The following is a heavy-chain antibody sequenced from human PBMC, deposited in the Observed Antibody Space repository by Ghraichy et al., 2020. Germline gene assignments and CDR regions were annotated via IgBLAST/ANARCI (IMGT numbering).Heavy chain of an antibody. CDR1: GGSISSGGYY. CDR2: IYYSGST. Sequence: SETLSLTCTVSGGSISSGGYYWSWIRQHPGKGLEWIGYIYYSGSTYYNPSLKSRVTISVDTSKNQFSLKLSSVTAADTAVYYCARELKPQLDDAFDIWGQGTMVTVSS. D-gene: IGHD2-8*01. J-gene: IGHJ3*02. V-gene: IGHV4-31*03. CDR3: ARELKPQLDDAFDI.